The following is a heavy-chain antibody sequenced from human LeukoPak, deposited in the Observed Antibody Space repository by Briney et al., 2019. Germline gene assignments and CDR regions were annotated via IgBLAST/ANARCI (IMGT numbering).Heavy chain of an antibody. CDR2: ISSSGSTI. CDR1: GFTFSDYY. V-gene: IGHV3-11*01. D-gene: IGHD4-17*01. J-gene: IGHJ3*02. CDR3: ARSVDYGAFDI. Sequence: GGSLRLSCAASGFTFSDYYMSWIRQAPGKGLEWVSYISSSGSTINYADSVKGRFTISRDNAKNSLYLQMNSLRAEDTAVYYCARSVDYGAFDIWGQGTMVTVSS.